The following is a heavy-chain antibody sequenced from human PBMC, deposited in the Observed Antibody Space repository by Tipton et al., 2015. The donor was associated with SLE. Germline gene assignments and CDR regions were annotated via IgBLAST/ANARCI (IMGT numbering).Heavy chain of an antibody. J-gene: IGHJ4*02. CDR1: GGSISIYY. V-gene: IGHV4-4*07. CDR3: ARDSHTDYGDFSVAS. Sequence: TLSLTCTVSGGSISIYYLSWIRQPAGKGLEWIGRIYTSGGTNYHPPLKSRVTMSVDTSKNQFSLKLSSVTAADTAVYYCARDSHTDYGDFSVASCGQGTLGTGS. D-gene: IGHD4-17*01. CDR2: IYTSGGT.